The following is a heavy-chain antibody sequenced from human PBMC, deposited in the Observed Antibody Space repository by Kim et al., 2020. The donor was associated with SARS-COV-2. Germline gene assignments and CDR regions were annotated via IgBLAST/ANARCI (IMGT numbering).Heavy chain of an antibody. CDR3: ARHRHPGIAAAGPDY. CDR2: ISYDGSNK. D-gene: IGHD6-13*01. CDR1: GFTFSSYA. V-gene: IGHV3-30*04. J-gene: IGHJ4*02. Sequence: GGSLRLSCAASGFTFSSYAMHWVRQAPGKGLEWVAVISYDGSNKYYADSVKGRFTISRDNSKNTLYLQMNSLRAEDTAVYYCARHRHPGIAAAGPDYWGQGTLVTVSS.